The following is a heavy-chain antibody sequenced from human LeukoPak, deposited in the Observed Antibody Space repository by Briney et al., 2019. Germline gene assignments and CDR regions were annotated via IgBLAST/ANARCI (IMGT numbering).Heavy chain of an antibody. CDR3: AKRGVVIRGILVIGYHQEAYHYDF. Sequence: GGSLRLSCVDSGISLSNYAMTWLRQAQGKGLAWVSYISERGGSTTYADSVKGRFTISRDTSLNTLYLQMNNLRAEDTAVYFCAKRGVVIRGILVIGYHQEAYHYDFWGQGVLVTVSS. D-gene: IGHD3-10*01. J-gene: IGHJ4*02. CDR2: ISERGGST. V-gene: IGHV3-23*01. CDR1: GISLSNYA.